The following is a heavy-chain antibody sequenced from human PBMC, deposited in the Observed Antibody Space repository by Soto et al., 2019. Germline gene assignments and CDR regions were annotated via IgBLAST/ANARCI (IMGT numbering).Heavy chain of an antibody. Sequence: VQLVESGGGLVQPGGSLRLSCAASGFTVSNSYMNWVRQAPGKGLEWLSVLYSGAGTYYADSVKDRFIISRDNSKNTLYLQLNSLRAEDTAIYFCARECGGDCTNAFDLWGQGTMVTVS. CDR2: LYSGAGT. J-gene: IGHJ3*01. CDR1: GFTVSNSY. D-gene: IGHD2-21*01. CDR3: ARECGGDCTNAFDL. V-gene: IGHV3-66*01.